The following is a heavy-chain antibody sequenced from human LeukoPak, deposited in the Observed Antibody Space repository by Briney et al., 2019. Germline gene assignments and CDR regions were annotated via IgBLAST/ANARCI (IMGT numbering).Heavy chain of an antibody. J-gene: IGHJ4*02. CDR2: ISGSGGST. V-gene: IGHV3-23*01. Sequence: GGSLRLSCAASGFTFSSYGMSWVRQAPGKGLEWVSAISGSGGSTYYADSVKGRFTISRDNSKNTLYLQMNSLRAEDTAVYYCAKSRIVVVPAAPDYWGQGTLVTVSS. CDR1: GFTFSSYG. CDR3: AKSRIVVVPAAPDY. D-gene: IGHD2-2*01.